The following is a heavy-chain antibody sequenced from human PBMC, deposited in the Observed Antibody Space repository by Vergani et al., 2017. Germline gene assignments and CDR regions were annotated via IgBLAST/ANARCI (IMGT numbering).Heavy chain of an antibody. D-gene: IGHD3-3*01. J-gene: IGHJ5*02. CDR1: GGTFSNHV. CDR3: ARGELSSYYDFWSGYLGWFDP. CDR2: ILPLFGTP. Sequence: QVQLVQSGAEVKKPGSSVKVSCKSSGGTFSNHVLAWVRQAPGQGLEWMGGILPLFGTPTYAQRFQGRVTITADESTTTAYMELTSLTSEDSAIYYCARGELSSYYDFWSGYLGWFDPWGQGTLVTVSS. V-gene: IGHV1-69*01.